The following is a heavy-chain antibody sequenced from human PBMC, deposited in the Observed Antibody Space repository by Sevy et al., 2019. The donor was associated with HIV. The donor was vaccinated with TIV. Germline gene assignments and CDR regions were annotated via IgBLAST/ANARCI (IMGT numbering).Heavy chain of an antibody. V-gene: IGHV3-21*01. CDR3: ARVRYEGSGCDY. Sequence: GGSLRLSCAASGFTFSSYSMNWVRQAPGKGLEWVSSISSSSSYIYYADSVKGRFTISRDNAKNSLYLQMNSPRAEDTAVYYCARVRYEGSGCDYWGQGTLVTVSS. J-gene: IGHJ4*02. CDR1: GFTFSSYS. D-gene: IGHD6-19*01. CDR2: ISSSSSYI.